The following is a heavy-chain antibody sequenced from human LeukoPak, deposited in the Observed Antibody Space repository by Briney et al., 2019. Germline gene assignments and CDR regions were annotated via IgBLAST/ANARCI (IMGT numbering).Heavy chain of an antibody. CDR3: ARDRELAARSYYGFFDY. J-gene: IGHJ4*02. CDR2: INPNSGGT. CDR1: GYTFTGYY. V-gene: IGHV1-2*02. D-gene: IGHD1-26*01. Sequence: ASVKVSCKASGYTFTGYYMHWVRQAPGQGLEWMGWINPNSGGTNYAQKFQGRVTMTRDTSIGTAYMELSRLRSDDTAVYYCARDRELAARSYYGFFDYWGQGTLVTVSS.